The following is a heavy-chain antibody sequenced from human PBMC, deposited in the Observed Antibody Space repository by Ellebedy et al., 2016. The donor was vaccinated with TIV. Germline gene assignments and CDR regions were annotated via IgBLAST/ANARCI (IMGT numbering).Heavy chain of an antibody. D-gene: IGHD6-19*01. J-gene: IGHJ4*02. Sequence: SETLSLXXTVSSGSISGGNYYWSWIRQPAGKGLEWIGRIYASGTTHYNSSLNSRATISVDTSKNQLSLRVSSVTAADTAVYYCARILTLSSGWLPFDYWGQGILVTVSS. V-gene: IGHV4-61*02. CDR1: SGSISGGNYY. CDR2: IYASGTT. CDR3: ARILTLSSGWLPFDY.